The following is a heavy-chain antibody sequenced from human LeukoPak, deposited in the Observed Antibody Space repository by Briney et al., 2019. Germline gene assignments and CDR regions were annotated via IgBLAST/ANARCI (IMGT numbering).Heavy chain of an antibody. CDR3: AKDTGDYCDTSGNYYAGWFDP. Sequence: GGSLRLSCEASGFIFSSFGLHWVRQAPGKGLEWVAFIRYDGNNKYFADSVKGRFSISRDNSKNTVYLQMNSLRPEDTAVYHCAKDTGDYCDTSGNYYAGWFDPWGQGTLVTVSS. J-gene: IGHJ5*02. V-gene: IGHV3-30*02. CDR1: GFIFSSFG. CDR2: IRYDGNNK. D-gene: IGHD3-22*01.